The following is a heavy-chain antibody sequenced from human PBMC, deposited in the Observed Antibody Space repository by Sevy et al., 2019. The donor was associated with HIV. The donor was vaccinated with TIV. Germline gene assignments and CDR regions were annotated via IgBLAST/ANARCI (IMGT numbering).Heavy chain of an antibody. CDR1: GFTFGDYA. CDR2: IRSKAYGGTT. D-gene: IGHD3-10*01. CDR3: TRDQRITMVRGVIKISYYYYMDV. V-gene: IGHV3-49*03. Sequence: GGSLRLSCTASGFTFGDYAMSWFRQAPGKGLEWVGFIRSKAYGGTTEYAASVKGRFTISRDDSKSIAYLQMNSLKTEDTAVYYCTRDQRITMVRGVIKISYYYYMDVWCKGTTVTVSS. J-gene: IGHJ6*03.